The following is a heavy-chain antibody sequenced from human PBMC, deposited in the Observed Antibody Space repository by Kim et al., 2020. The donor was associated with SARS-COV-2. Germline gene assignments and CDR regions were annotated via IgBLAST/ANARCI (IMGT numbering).Heavy chain of an antibody. D-gene: IGHD6-13*01. J-gene: IGHJ6*02. Sequence: ASVKVSCKASGYTFTSYYMHWVRQAPGQGLEWMGIINPSGGSTSYAQKFQGRVTMTRDTSTSTVYMELSSLRSEDTAVYYCARDLSAAAGRYYYYGMDVWVQGTTVTVSS. CDR2: INPSGGST. CDR3: ARDLSAAAGRYYYYGMDV. CDR1: GYTFTSYY. V-gene: IGHV1-46*01.